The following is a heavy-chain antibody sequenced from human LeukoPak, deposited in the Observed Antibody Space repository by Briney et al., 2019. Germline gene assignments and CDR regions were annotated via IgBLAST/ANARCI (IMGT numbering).Heavy chain of an antibody. V-gene: IGHV3-30-3*01. CDR2: ISYAGSNK. D-gene: IGHD2-15*01. CDR1: GFTFSTYA. Sequence: PGRSLRLSCAASGFTFSTYAMDWVRQAPGKGLEWVAVISYAGSNKFYADSVKGRFTISRDNSKNTLYLQMNSLRAEDTAVYYCAKGPFSGGYDVFDIWGQGTMVTVSS. J-gene: IGHJ3*02. CDR3: AKGPFSGGYDVFDI.